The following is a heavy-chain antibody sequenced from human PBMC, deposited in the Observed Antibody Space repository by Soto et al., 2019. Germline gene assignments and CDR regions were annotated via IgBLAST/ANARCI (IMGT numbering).Heavy chain of an antibody. CDR1: GGSISSSNW. V-gene: IGHV4-4*02. Sequence: SETLSLTCAVSGGSISSSNWWSWVRQPPGKGLEWIGEIYHSGSTNYNPSLKSRVTISVDKSKNQFSLKLSSVTAADTAVYYCARSPLYSSSWYLGYWGQGTLVTVSS. CDR2: IYHSGST. D-gene: IGHD6-13*01. CDR3: ARSPLYSSSWYLGY. J-gene: IGHJ4*02.